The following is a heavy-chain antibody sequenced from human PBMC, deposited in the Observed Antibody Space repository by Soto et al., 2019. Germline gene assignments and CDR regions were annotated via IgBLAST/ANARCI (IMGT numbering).Heavy chain of an antibody. V-gene: IGHV3-74*03. CDR3: VRDIRYYYDSSGYLLGSAFDI. J-gene: IGHJ3*02. CDR2: INTDGSVA. D-gene: IGHD3-22*01. CDR1: GLTFRSYW. Sequence: PGGSLRLACAASGLTFRSYWMHWVRQAPGKGLVWVSRINTDGSVAMYVDSVKGRFTISRDNAKNTLFLHMNSLRAEDTAVYYCVRDIRYYYDSSGYLLGSAFDIWGQGTMVTVSS.